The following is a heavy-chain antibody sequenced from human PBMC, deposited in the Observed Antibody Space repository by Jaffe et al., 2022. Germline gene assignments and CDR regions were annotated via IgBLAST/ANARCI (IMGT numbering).Heavy chain of an antibody. V-gene: IGHV1-69*02. CDR1: GGTFSSYT. CDR3: ASWDGYNSNQYYYYYYYMDV. Sequence: QVQLVQSGAEVKKPGSSVKVSCKASGGTFSSYTISWVRQAPGQGLEWMGRIIPILGIANYAQKFQGRVTITADKSTSTAYMELSSLRSEDTAVYYCASWDGYNSNQYYYYYYYMDVWGKGTTVTVSS. D-gene: IGHD5-12*01. J-gene: IGHJ6*03. CDR2: IIPILGIA.